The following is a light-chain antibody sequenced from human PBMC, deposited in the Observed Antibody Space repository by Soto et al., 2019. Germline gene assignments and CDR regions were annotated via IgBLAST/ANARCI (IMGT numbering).Light chain of an antibody. CDR2: KAS. CDR3: QHYNSYSEA. V-gene: IGKV1-5*03. CDR1: QTISSW. J-gene: IGKJ1*01. Sequence: DIQMTQSPCTLSGSVADRVTITFWASQTISSWLAWYQQTPGKAPKILIYKASTLKSGVPSRFSGSGSGTEFTLTISRLQPDDFPTYYCQHYNSYSEAFGQGTKVDIK.